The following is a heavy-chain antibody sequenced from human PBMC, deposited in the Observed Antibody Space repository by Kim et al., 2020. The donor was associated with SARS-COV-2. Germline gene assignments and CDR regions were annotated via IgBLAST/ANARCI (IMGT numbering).Heavy chain of an antibody. D-gene: IGHD3-9*01. CDR2: ISAYNGNT. CDR3: ARWARVTYYDILTGTNWFDP. CDR1: GYTFTSYG. V-gene: IGHV1-18*01. Sequence: ASVKVSCKASGYTFTSYGISWVRQAPGQGLEWMGWISAYNGNTNYAQKLQGRVTMTTDTSTSTAYMELRSLRSDDTAVYYCARWARVTYYDILTGTNWFDPWGQGTLVTVSS. J-gene: IGHJ5*02.